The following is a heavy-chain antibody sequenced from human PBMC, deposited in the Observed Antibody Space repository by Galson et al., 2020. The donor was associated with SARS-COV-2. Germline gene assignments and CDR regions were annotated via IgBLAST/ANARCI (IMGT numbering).Heavy chain of an antibody. CDR1: GGSISSYY. J-gene: IGHJ5*02. Sequence: ASETLSLTYTVSGGSISSYYWSWIRQPPGKGLEWIGYIYYSGSTNYNPSLKSRVTISVDTSKNQFSLKLSSVTAADTAVYYCAREGVPAAMWDWFDPWGQGTLVTVSS. CDR3: AREGVPAAMWDWFDP. D-gene: IGHD2-2*01. V-gene: IGHV4-59*01. CDR2: IYYSGST.